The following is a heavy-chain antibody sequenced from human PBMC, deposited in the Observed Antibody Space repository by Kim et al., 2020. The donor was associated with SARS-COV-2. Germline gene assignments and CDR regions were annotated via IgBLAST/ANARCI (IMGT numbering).Heavy chain of an antibody. CDR3: AKGIGYGSPLFDY. Sequence: YADSVKGRFTISRDNSKNTLYLQMNSLRAEDTAVYYCAKGIGYGSPLFDYWGQGTLVTVSS. D-gene: IGHD5-18*01. J-gene: IGHJ4*02. V-gene: IGHV3-30*02.